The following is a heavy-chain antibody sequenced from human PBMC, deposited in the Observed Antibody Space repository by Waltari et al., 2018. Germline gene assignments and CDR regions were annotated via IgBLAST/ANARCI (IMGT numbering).Heavy chain of an antibody. V-gene: IGHV3-33*01. CDR3: ARVFRLGGWFFDY. CDR2: IWYDGSNK. Sequence: QVQLVESGGGVVQPGRSLRLSWSASGFTFSSYGLHWVRQAPGKGLEWVAVIWYDGSNKYYADSVKGRFTISRDNSKNTLYLQMNSLRAEDTAVYYCARVFRLGGWFFDYWGQGTLVTVSS. J-gene: IGHJ4*02. D-gene: IGHD6-19*01. CDR1: GFTFSSYG.